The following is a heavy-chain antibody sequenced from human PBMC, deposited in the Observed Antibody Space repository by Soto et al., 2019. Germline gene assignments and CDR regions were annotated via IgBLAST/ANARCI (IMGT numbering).Heavy chain of an antibody. V-gene: IGHV1-18*01. CDR2: ISAYNGNT. Sequence: QVQLVQSGAEVKKPGASVKVSCKASGYTFTSYGFSWVRQAPGQGVEWMGWISAYNGNTNYAQKRRGRVTMTTDTSTSTAKLGPRSLAADATAVYYCARGTTVETGNYWGQGTLVTVSS. D-gene: IGHD5-18*01. J-gene: IGHJ4*02. CDR3: ARGTTVETGNY. CDR1: GYTFTSYG.